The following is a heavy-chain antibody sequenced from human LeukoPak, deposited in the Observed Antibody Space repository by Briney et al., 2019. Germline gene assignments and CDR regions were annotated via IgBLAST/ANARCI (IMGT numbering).Heavy chain of an antibody. CDR2: INHSGST. CDR1: GGSISSYY. V-gene: IGHV4-34*01. CDR3: ARRRYYGSSDY. J-gene: IGHJ4*02. D-gene: IGHD3-10*01. Sequence: SETLSLTCTVSGGSISSYYWSWIRQPPGKGLEWIGEINHSGSTNYKPSLKSRVTISVDTSKNQFSLKLSSVAAADTAVYYCARRRYYGSSDYWGQGTLVTVSS.